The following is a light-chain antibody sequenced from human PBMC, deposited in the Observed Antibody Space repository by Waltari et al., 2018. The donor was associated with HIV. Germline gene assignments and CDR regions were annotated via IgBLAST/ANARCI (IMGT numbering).Light chain of an antibody. CDR3: KTRDRSGNLYV. J-gene: IGLJ1*01. CDR2: GKN. V-gene: IGLV3-19*01. CDR1: NLRTYY. Sequence: SSQLTQDPAVSVAVGQTDKITRPGDNLRTYYASWYQQKPGQAPVLVSYGKNMRPSAIPDRFSSSASRNTASLIITGAQAEDEAEYYCKTRDRSGNLYVFGTGTTVTVL.